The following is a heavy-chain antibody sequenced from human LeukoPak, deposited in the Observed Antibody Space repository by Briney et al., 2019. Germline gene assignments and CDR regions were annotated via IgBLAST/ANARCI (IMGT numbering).Heavy chain of an antibody. CDR3: ARDGIAAAVKGNWFDP. CDR1: GGSLSGYY. V-gene: IGHV4-34*01. D-gene: IGHD6-13*01. CDR2: INHSGST. Sequence: PSETLSLTCAVYGGSLSGYYWSWIRQPPGKGLEWIGEINHSGSTNYNPSLKSRVTISVDTSKNQFSLKLSSVTAADTAVYYCARDGIAAAVKGNWFDPWGQRTLVTVSS. J-gene: IGHJ5*02.